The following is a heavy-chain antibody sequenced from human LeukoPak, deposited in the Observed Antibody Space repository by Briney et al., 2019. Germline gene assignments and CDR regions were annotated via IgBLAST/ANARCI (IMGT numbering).Heavy chain of an antibody. CDR3: AAGSSGYYYVDY. D-gene: IGHD3-22*01. CDR1: GGTFSSYA. V-gene: IGHV1-69*05. CDR2: IIPIFGTA. Sequence: SVKVYCKASGGTFSSYAISWVRQAPGQGLEWMGRIIPIFGTANYAQKFQGRVTITTDESTSTAYMELSSLRSEDTAVYYCAAGSSGYYYVDYWGQGTLVTVSS. J-gene: IGHJ4*02.